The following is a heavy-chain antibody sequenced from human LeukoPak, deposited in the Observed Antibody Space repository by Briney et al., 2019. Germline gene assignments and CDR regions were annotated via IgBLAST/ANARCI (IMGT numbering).Heavy chain of an antibody. V-gene: IGHV3-74*01. Sequence: PGGSVRLSCIASGFTFSSYWMHWVRQAPGKGLVWVSRINTDGSSSHYVHSVKGRFTIPRDNAKNTLYLQVNSQTAEETAVYYCSRVIIAATVRDYWGQGTLVTVSS. CDR3: SRVIIAATVRDY. CDR1: GFTFSSYW. J-gene: IGHJ4*02. CDR2: INTDGSSS. D-gene: IGHD6-13*01.